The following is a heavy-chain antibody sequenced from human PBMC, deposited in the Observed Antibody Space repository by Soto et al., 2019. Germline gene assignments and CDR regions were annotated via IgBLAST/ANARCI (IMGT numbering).Heavy chain of an antibody. J-gene: IGHJ6*02. Sequence: QVQLVQSGAEVKKPGASVKVSCKASGYTFTSYGISWVRQAPGQGLEWMGWISAYNGNTNYAQKLQGRVTMTTDTSPSTAYMELRSLRSDDTAVYYCARVGRGDYGGNQSPSDYYYGMDVWGQGTTVTVSS. D-gene: IGHD4-17*01. CDR1: GYTFTSYG. CDR2: ISAYNGNT. CDR3: ARVGRGDYGGNQSPSDYYYGMDV. V-gene: IGHV1-18*01.